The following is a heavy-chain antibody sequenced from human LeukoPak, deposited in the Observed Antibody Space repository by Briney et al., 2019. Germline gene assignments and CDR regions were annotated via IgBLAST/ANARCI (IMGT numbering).Heavy chain of an antibody. J-gene: IGHJ6*02. D-gene: IGHD6-19*01. CDR1: GGSISSYY. Sequence: SETLSLTCTVSGGSISSYYWSWIRQPPGKGLEWTGYIYYSGSTNYNPSLKSRVTISVDTSKNQFSLKLSSVTAADTAVYYCARVSGYSSGWFAVWGQGTTVTVSS. CDR3: ARVSGYSSGWFAV. V-gene: IGHV4-59*01. CDR2: IYYSGST.